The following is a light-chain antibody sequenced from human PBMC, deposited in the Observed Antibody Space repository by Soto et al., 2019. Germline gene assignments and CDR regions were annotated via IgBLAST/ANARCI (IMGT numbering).Light chain of an antibody. Sequence: QSLLTQPPAVSEAPRQRGTISYSGSSSNIGNNAVNWYQQLPGKAPKLLIYYDDLLPSGVSDRFSGSKSGTSASLAISGLQSEDEADYYCAAWDDSLNGWVFGGGTKVTVL. CDR3: AAWDDSLNGWV. V-gene: IGLV1-36*01. CDR2: YDD. J-gene: IGLJ3*02. CDR1: SSNIGNNA.